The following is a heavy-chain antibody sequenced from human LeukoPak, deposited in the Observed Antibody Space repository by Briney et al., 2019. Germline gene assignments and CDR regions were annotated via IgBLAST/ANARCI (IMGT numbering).Heavy chain of an antibody. D-gene: IGHD3-9*01. CDR3: GAAEKDYDILTGYYNPYGMDV. J-gene: IGHJ6*02. V-gene: IGHV1-8*01. Sequence: ASVTVSFQASGYTFTSYDINWVRQAPGQGRAWMGWMNPNSGNTGYTQKFQGRVTITRSTPISTAYIELSSLRSEDTPVYYCGAAEKDYDILTGYYNPYGMDVWGQGTTVTVSS. CDR1: GYTFTSYD. CDR2: MNPNSGNT.